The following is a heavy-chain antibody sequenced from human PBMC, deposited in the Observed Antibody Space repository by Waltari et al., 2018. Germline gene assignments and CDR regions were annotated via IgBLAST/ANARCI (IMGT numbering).Heavy chain of an antibody. CDR2: IRYDGSNK. CDR3: AKDPNRNGMDV. V-gene: IGHV3-30*02. CDR1: GFTFSSYG. J-gene: IGHJ6*02. Sequence: QVQLVESGGGVVQPGGSLRLSCAASGFTFSSYGMHWVRQAPGKGLEWVAFIRYDGSNKYYADSVKGRFTISRDNSKNALYLQMNSLRAEDTAVYYCAKDPNRNGMDVWGQGTTVTVSS.